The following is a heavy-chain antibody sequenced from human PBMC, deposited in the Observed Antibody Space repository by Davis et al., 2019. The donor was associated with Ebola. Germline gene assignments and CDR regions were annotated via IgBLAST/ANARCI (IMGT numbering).Heavy chain of an antibody. J-gene: IGHJ4*02. Sequence: GESLKISCKGSGYSFTSYWIVWVRQLPGKGLECMGIIFPGDSDSRYSPSFQGQVTISADKSITTAYLQWSTLKASDTAMYYCARLYCGTRCYGGTPWDYFEFWGQGTLVTVSS. CDR2: IFPGDSDS. CDR1: GYSFTSYW. V-gene: IGHV5-51*01. CDR3: ARLYCGTRCYGGTPWDYFEF. D-gene: IGHD3-10*01.